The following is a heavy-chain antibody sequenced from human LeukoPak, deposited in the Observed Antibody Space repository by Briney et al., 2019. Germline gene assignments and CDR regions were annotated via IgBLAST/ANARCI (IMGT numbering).Heavy chain of an antibody. CDR3: ARLDRQLAAAGAGVSDC. CDR1: GGSISSSSYS. J-gene: IGHJ4*02. D-gene: IGHD6-13*01. Sequence: SETLSLTCTVSGGSISSSSYSWGWIRQPPGKGLEWIGSIYYSGSTYYNPSLKSRVTISVDTSKNQFSLKLRSVTAADTAVYYCARLDRQLAAAGAGVSDCWGQGTLVTVSS. V-gene: IGHV4-39*01. CDR2: IYYSGST.